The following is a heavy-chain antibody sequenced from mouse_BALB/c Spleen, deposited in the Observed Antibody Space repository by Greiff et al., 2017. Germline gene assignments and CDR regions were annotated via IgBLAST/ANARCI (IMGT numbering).Heavy chain of an antibody. Sequence: EVQLQQSGAELVKPGASVKLSCTASGFNIKDTYMHWVKQRPEQGLEWIGRIDPANGNTKYDPKFQGKATITADTSSNTAYLQLSSLTSEDTAVYYCARSRGKGAWFAYWGQGTLVTVSA. CDR3: ARSRGKGAWFAY. CDR2: IDPANGNT. V-gene: IGHV14-3*02. J-gene: IGHJ3*01. CDR1: GFNIKDTY.